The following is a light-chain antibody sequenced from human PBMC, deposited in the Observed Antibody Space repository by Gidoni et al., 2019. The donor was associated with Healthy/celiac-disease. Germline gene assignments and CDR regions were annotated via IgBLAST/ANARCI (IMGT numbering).Light chain of an antibody. CDR1: SGSIASNY. V-gene: IGLV6-57*01. J-gene: IGLJ2*01. CDR2: EDN. Sequence: NFMLTQPHSVSESPGKTVTISCTRSSGSIASNYVQWYQQRPGSSPTPVIYEDNQRPSGVPDRFSGSIDSSSNSASLTISGLKTEDEADYYCQSYDSSNVVFGGGTKLXV. CDR3: QSYDSSNVV.